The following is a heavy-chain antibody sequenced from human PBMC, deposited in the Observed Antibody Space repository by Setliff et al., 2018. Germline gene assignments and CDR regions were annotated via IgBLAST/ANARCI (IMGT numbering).Heavy chain of an antibody. CDR3: ARDPASSGYDTYYYYYYGMDV. CDR2: FDSEDGET. V-gene: IGHV1-24*01. Sequence: ASVKVSCKVSGYTLTELSMHWVRQAPGKGLEWMGGFDSEDGETIYAQKFQGRVTMTEDTSTDTAYMELSSLRSEDTAVYYCARDPASSGYDTYYYYYYGMDVWGQGTTVTSP. CDR1: GYTLTELS. D-gene: IGHD5-12*01. J-gene: IGHJ6*02.